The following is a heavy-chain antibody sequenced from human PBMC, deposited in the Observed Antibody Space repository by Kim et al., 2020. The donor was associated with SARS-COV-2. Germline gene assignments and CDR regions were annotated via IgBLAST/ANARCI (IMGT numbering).Heavy chain of an antibody. CDR3: ARAVLPGGYSTAAGPFDF. V-gene: IGHV4-34*01. CDR1: GGSFSGYF. Sequence: SETLSLTCAVYGGSFSGYFWNWIRQPPGKGLEWIGEINYSGNTNYNPSLTSRVTMSVDTSKNRFSLKLTSVTAADTAVYHCARAVLPGGYSTAAGPFDFWGQGTLVTVSS. J-gene: IGHJ4*02. D-gene: IGHD6-13*01. CDR2: INYSGNT.